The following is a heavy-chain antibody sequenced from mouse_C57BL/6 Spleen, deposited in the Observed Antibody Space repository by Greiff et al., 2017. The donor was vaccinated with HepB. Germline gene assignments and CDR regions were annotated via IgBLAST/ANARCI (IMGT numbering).Heavy chain of an antibody. CDR2: ISSGSSTI. V-gene: IGHV5-17*01. D-gene: IGHD2-4*01. Sequence: EVQLVESGGGLVKPGGSLKLSCAASGFTFSDYGMHWVRQAPEKGLEWVAYISSGSSTIYYADTVKGRFTISRDNAKNTLFLQMTSLRSEDTAMYYCARTPYDFSLFAYWGQGTLVTVSA. J-gene: IGHJ3*01. CDR3: ARTPYDFSLFAY. CDR1: GFTFSDYG.